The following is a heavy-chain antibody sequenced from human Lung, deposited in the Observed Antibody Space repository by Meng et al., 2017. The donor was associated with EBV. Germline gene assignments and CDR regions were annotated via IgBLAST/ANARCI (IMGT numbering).Heavy chain of an antibody. CDR3: VREIVDTLYYFDS. CDR2: LNWDGGNT. J-gene: IGHJ4*02. D-gene: IGHD5-18*01. Sequence: VQLVESGGGVVRPGGSRRLSCTASGFTFDDYAMSWVRQAPGKGLEWVSGLNWDGGNTRYADSVKGRFTISRDNAKNSLYLQMNSLRAEDTAFYYCVREIVDTLYYFDSWGQGTLVTVSS. CDR1: GFTFDDYA. V-gene: IGHV3-20*04.